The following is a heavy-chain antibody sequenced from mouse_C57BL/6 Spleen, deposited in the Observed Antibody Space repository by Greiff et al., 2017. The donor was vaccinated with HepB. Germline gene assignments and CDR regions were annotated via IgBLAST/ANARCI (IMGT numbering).Heavy chain of an antibody. D-gene: IGHD2-5*01. CDR2: ILPGSGST. V-gene: IGHV1-9*01. CDR1: GYTFTGYW. Sequence: VKLMESGAELMKPGASVKLSCKATGYTFTGYWIEWVKQRPGHGLEWIGEILPGSGSTNYNEKFKGKATFTADTSSNTAYMQLNSLTTEDSAIYYCARGDSNYVGFAYWGQGTLVTVSA. J-gene: IGHJ3*01. CDR3: ARGDSNYVGFAY.